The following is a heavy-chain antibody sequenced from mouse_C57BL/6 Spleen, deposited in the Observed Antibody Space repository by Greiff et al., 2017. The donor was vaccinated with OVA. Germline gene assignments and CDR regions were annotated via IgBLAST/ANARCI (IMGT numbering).Heavy chain of an antibody. J-gene: IGHJ3*01. CDR3: AREENYDYGQAWFAY. CDR1: GYTFTSYW. Sequence: QVQLQQPGAELVKPGASVKMSGKASGYTFTSYWITWVKQRPGQGLEWIGDIYPGSGSTNYNEKFKSKATLTVDTSSSTAYMQLSSLTSEDSAVYYCAREENYDYGQAWFAYWGQGTLVTVSA. V-gene: IGHV1-55*01. D-gene: IGHD2-4*01. CDR2: IYPGSGST.